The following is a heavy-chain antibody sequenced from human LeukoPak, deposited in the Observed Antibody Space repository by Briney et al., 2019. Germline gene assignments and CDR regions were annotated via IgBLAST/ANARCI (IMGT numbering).Heavy chain of an antibody. J-gene: IGHJ5*01. CDR1: GYSISSGYY. D-gene: IGHD6-19*01. Sequence: SETLSLTCAVSGYSISSGYYWGWILQPPGKGLAWIGSIYHSGSTDYNPSLKIRVTISVDTSKNQFSLRLSSVTAADTAVYYCARGRGYSSGWYGCWGQGTLVTVSS. V-gene: IGHV4-38-2*01. CDR2: IYHSGST. CDR3: ARGRGYSSGWYGC.